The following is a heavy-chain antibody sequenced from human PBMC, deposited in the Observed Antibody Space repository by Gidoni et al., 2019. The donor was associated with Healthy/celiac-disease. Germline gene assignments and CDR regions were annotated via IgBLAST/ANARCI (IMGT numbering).Heavy chain of an antibody. CDR1: GYTFTSYA. CDR2: IHAGNGNT. J-gene: IGHJ4*02. D-gene: IGHD2-8*01. CDR3: ARLGYCTNGVCSLVDY. V-gene: IGHV1-3*01. Sequence: QVQLVQSGAEVKKPGASVKVSCKASGYTFTSYAMHWVRQAPGQRLEWMGWIHAGNGNTKYSQKFQGRVTITRDTSASTAYMELSSLRSEDTAVYYCARLGYCTNGVCSLVDYWGQGTLVTVSS.